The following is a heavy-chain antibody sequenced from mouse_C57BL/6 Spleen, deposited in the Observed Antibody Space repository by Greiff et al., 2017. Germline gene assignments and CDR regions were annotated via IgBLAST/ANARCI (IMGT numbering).Heavy chain of an antibody. D-gene: IGHD2-4*01. V-gene: IGHV2-2*01. CDR1: GFSLTSYG. J-gene: IGHJ4*01. CDR3: ARGYYDYDHYAMDY. CDR2: IWSGGST. Sequence: QVQLQQSGPGLVQPSQSLSITCTVSGFSLTSYGVHWVRQSPGKGLEWLGVIWSGGSTDNNAAFISRLSISKDNSKSQVFFKMNSLQADDTAIYYCARGYYDYDHYAMDYWGQGTSVTVSS.